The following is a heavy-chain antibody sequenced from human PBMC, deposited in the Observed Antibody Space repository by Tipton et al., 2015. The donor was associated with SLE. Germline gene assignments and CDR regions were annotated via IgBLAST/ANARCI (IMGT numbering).Heavy chain of an antibody. CDR2: VFSSGTT. J-gene: IGHJ4*02. Sequence: NWVRQAPGKGLEWIGYVFSSGTTYYDPSLQGRLSMSLDTSKNQLSLQLSSVTSADTAVYYCARYFYDSSGVCLFDLWGQGTLVTVSS. D-gene: IGHD3-22*01. V-gene: IGHV4-31*02. CDR3: ARYFYDSSGVCLFDL.